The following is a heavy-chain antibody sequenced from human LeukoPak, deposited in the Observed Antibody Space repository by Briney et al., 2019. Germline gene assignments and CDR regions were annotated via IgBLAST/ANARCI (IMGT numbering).Heavy chain of an antibody. D-gene: IGHD6-13*01. CDR1: GGSISSGGYY. CDR2: IYYSGST. V-gene: IGHV4-31*03. CDR3: ARGSRGSSSWPTGAFDI. J-gene: IGHJ3*02. Sequence: SQTLSLTCTVSGGSISSGGYYWSWIRQHPGKGLEWIGYIYYSGSTYYNPSLKSRVTISVDTSKNQFSLKLSSVTAADTVVYYCARGSRGSSSWPTGAFDIWGQGTMVTVSS.